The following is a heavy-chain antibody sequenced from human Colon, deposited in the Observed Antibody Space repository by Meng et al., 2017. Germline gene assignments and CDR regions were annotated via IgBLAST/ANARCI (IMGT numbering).Heavy chain of an antibody. J-gene: IGHJ4*02. V-gene: IGHV4-61*01. CDR1: GGCVGGGSYS. CDR3: ARGPLDY. CDR2: IYYPGST. Sequence: EPLQASGPGMRRPSETFSFSCIVSGGCVGGGSYSRSRIRQPPGKGLQWIGYIYYPGSTNLNPSLTSRVTISVDPSKNTFSLMLSFVTAADTAVYYCARGPLDYWGQGTLVTVSS.